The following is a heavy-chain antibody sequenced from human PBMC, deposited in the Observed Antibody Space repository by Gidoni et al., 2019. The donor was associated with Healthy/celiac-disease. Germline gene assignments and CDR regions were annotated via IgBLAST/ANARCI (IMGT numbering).Heavy chain of an antibody. CDR2: IDWDDDK. J-gene: IGHJ5*02. D-gene: IGHD4-17*01. CDR3: ARTPSTGNWFDP. Sequence: QVTLKESGPALVKPTQTLTLTCTFSGFSLSTSGMRVSWIRQPPGKALEWLARIDWDDDKFYSTSLKTRLTISKDTSKNQVVLTMTNMDPVDTATYYCARTPSTGNWFDPWGQGTLVTVSS. V-gene: IGHV2-70*04. CDR1: GFSLSTSGMR.